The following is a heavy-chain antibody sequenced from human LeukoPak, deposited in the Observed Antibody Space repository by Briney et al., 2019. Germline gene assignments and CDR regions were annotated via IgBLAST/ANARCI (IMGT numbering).Heavy chain of an antibody. D-gene: IGHD2-2*01. CDR2: INAGNGDT. CDR1: GYTFTKYV. Sequence: ASVKVSCKASGYTFTKYVVHWVRQAPGQRPEWMGWINAGNGDTKYSQNFQYRVTITRDTSANTAYMELSSLTSEDTALYYCARDDFGDTCYPGGYWGQGTLVTVSS. J-gene: IGHJ4*02. CDR3: ARDDFGDTCYPGGY. V-gene: IGHV1-3*01.